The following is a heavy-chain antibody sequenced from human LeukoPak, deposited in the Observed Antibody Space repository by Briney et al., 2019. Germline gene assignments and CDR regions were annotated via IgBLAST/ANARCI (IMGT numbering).Heavy chain of an antibody. D-gene: IGHD6-19*01. CDR2: ISNTGKYI. J-gene: IGHJ4*02. V-gene: IGHV3-21*01. Sequence: GGSLRLSCAASGFTFSGYSVNWVRQAPGKGLEWVSSISNTGKYIYYADSLKGRFTISRDNAKNSLYLQLNSLRAEDTAVYYCARLQGDSGWYYFDYWGQGALVTVSS. CDR3: ARLQGDSGWYYFDY. CDR1: GFTFSGYS.